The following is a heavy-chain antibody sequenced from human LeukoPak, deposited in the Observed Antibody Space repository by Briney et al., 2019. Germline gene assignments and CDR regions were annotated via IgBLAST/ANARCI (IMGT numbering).Heavy chain of an antibody. CDR1: GGSISSSNW. Sequence: SGTLSLTCAVSGGSISSSNWWSWVRQPPGKGLEWIGEIYHSGSTNYNPSLKSRVTISVDTSKNQFSLKLSSVTAADTAVYYCARIYDSSGYVDYWGQGTLVTVSS. D-gene: IGHD3-22*01. J-gene: IGHJ4*02. CDR2: IYHSGST. CDR3: ARIYDSSGYVDY. V-gene: IGHV4-4*02.